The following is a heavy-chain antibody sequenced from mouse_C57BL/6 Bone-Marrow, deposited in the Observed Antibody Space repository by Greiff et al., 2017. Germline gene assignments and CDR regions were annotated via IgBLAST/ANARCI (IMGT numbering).Heavy chain of an antibody. J-gene: IGHJ2*01. V-gene: IGHV1-69*01. CDR2: IDPSDSYT. D-gene: IGHD2-4*01. CDR1: GYTFTSYW. CDR3: ARGTPYDYDNY. Sequence: QVQLQQPGAELVMPGASVKLSCKASGYTFTSYWMHWVKQRPGQGLEWIGEIDPSDSYTNYNQKFKGKSTLTVDKSSSTAYMQLSSLTSEDSSVYYFARGTPYDYDNYWGQGTTLTVSS.